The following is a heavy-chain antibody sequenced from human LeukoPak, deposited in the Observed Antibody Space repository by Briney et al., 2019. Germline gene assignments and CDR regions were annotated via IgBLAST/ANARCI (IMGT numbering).Heavy chain of an antibody. D-gene: IGHD2-8*01. V-gene: IGHV3-53*04. J-gene: IGHJ4*02. CDR3: ASGVTLDY. CDR2: IYSGGST. Sequence: GGSLRLSCAASGFTVSSDNMSWVRQAPGKGLEWVSVIYSGGSTYYADSVKGRFSISRHNSKNTLYLQMNSLRAEDTAVYYCASGVTLDYWGQGTLVTVSS. CDR1: GFTVSSDN.